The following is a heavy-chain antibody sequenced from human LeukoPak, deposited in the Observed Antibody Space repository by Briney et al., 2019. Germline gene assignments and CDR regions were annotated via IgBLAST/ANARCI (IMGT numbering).Heavy chain of an antibody. Sequence: SETLSLTCAVYGGSLSGYYWSWIRQPPGKGLEWIAEINHSGSTNYNPSLKCRVTISVDTSKNQFSLKLSSVTAADTAVYYCARGRGRAVAGPIYYYYYGMDVWGQGTTVTVSS. V-gene: IGHV4-34*01. CDR2: INHSGST. D-gene: IGHD6-19*01. CDR3: ARGRGRAVAGPIYYYYYGMDV. J-gene: IGHJ6*02. CDR1: GGSLSGYY.